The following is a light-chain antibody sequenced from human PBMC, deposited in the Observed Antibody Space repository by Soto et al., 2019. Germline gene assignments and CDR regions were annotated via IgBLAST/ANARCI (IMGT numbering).Light chain of an antibody. CDR2: DAS. J-gene: IGKJ2*01. Sequence: EIVWTQSPATLSLSPGERATLSCRASQSVSIYLAWYQQKPGQAPRLLIYDASNRATGIPARFSGSGSGTDFTLTISSLEPEDFAVYYCQQRGNWPAFGQGTKLEI. V-gene: IGKV3-11*01. CDR3: QQRGNWPA. CDR1: QSVSIY.